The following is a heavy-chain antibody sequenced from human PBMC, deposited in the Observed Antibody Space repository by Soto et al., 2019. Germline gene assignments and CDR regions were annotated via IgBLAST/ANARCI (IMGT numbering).Heavy chain of an antibody. J-gene: IGHJ4*02. CDR3: AESPRDPYCGGDCYLYYFDY. Sequence: PGGSLRLSCAASGFTFSSYAMSWVRQAQGKGLEWVSAISGSGGSTYYADSVKGRFTISRDNSKNTLYLQMNSLRAEDTAVYYCAESPRDPYCGGDCYLYYFDYWGQGTLVTVSS. CDR2: ISGSGGST. D-gene: IGHD2-21*01. V-gene: IGHV3-23*01. CDR1: GFTFSSYA.